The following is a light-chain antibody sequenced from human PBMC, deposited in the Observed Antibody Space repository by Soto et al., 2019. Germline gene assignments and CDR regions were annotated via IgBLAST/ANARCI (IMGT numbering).Light chain of an antibody. V-gene: IGLV2-23*01. J-gene: IGLJ2*01. CDR1: SSDVGSYNL. Sequence: QSVLTQPASVSGSPGQSITISCTGTSSDVGSYNLVSWYQQHPGKAPKLMIYEGSKRPSGVSNRFSGSKSGNTASLTISWLQAEDEADYYCCSYAGSRGVVFGGGTKLTVL. CDR2: EGS. CDR3: CSYAGSRGVV.